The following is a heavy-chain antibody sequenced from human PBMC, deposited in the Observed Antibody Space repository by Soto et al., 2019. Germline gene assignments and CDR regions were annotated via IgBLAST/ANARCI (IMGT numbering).Heavy chain of an antibody. CDR1: GDSVSSNSAA. J-gene: IGHJ6*02. D-gene: IGHD6-19*01. V-gene: IGHV6-1*01. CDR2: TYYRSKWYN. CDR3: ARDTLAVADNGRFNYYHGMDV. Sequence: SQTLSLTCAISGDSVSSNSAAWNWIRQSPSRGLEWLGRTYYRSKWYNDYAVSVKSRITINPDTSKNQFSLQLNSVTPEDTAVYYFARDTLAVADNGRFNYYHGMDVWGQGTTVTAS.